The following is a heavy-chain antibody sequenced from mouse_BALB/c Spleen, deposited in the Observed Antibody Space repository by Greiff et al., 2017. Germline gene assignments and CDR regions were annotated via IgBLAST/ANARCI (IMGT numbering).Heavy chain of an antibody. CDR1: GYSITSDYA. J-gene: IGHJ2*01. V-gene: IGHV3-2*02. CDR2: ISYSGST. D-gene: IGHD2-3*01. Sequence: EVKLMESGPGLVKPSQSLSLTCTVTGYSITSDYAWNWIRQFPGNKLEWMGYISYSGSTSYNPSLKSRISITRDTSKNQFFLQLNSVTTEDTATYYCASSYDPYYFDYWGQGTTLTVSS. CDR3: ASSYDPYYFDY.